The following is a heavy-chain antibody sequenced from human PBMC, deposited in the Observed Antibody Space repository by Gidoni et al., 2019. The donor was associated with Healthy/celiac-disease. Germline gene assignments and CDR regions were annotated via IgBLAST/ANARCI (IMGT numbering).Heavy chain of an antibody. CDR2: TNYRSKWYN. D-gene: IGHD1-26*01. V-gene: IGHV6-1*01. CDR1: GASVPCNSAP. CDR3: AREGGVVGAPLGY. Sequence: QVQLQQSGPGLVKPSQTLSLTCAIAGASVPCNSAPWNWIRPSPSRGLEWLGRTNYRSKWYNDYAVSVKSRITINPDTSKNQFSLQLNSVTPEDTAVYYCAREGGVVGAPLGYWGQGTLVTVSS. J-gene: IGHJ4*02.